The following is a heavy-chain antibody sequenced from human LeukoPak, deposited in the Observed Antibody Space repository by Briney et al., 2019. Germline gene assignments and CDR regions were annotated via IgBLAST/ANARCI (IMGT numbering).Heavy chain of an antibody. V-gene: IGHV3-23*01. D-gene: IGHD4-11*01. CDR2: ISGSGGST. CDR3: AKDRYSNYGNWFDP. Sequence: PGGSLRLSCAASGFTISSYAMNWVRQAPGKGLEWVSGISGSGGSTYYADSVKGRFTISRDNSKNTLYLQMNSLRAEDTAVYYCAKDRYSNYGNWFDPWGQGTLVTVFS. CDR1: GFTISSYA. J-gene: IGHJ5*02.